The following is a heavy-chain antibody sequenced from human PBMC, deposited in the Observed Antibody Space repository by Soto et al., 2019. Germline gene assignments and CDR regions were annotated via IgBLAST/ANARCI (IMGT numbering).Heavy chain of an antibody. J-gene: IGHJ4*02. CDR1: GYSFTSYW. V-gene: IGHV5-51*01. D-gene: IGHD2-15*01. Sequence: GGSLKISCKGSGYSFTSYWIGGVRQMPGKGLEWMGIIYPGDSDTRYSPSFQGQVTISADKSVSTAYLQWSSLKASDTAMYYCVLMVVAAKGLDYWGQGTLVTVSS. CDR2: IYPGDSDT. CDR3: VLMVVAAKGLDY.